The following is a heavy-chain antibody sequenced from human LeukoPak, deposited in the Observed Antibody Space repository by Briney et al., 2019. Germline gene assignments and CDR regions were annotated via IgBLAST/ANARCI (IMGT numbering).Heavy chain of an antibody. V-gene: IGHV4-4*02. Sequence: PGGSLGLSCAASGFTFSDFAMSWVRLPPGKGLEWIGEIYHSGSTNYNPSLKSRVTISVDKSKNQFSLKLRSVTAADTAVYYCARKGLRSGYVPLDYWGQGTLVTVSS. CDR3: ARKGLRSGYVPLDY. J-gene: IGHJ4*02. CDR2: IYHSGST. CDR1: GFTFSDFAM. D-gene: IGHD3-3*01.